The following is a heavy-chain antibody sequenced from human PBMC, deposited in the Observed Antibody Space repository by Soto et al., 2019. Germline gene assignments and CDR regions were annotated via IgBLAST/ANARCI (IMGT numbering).Heavy chain of an antibody. CDR3: AREMVRGVVSDY. Sequence: GASVKVSCKASGYTFTSYCISWVRQAPGQGLEWMGWISTYNGNTKYAQKLQGRVTMTTDTSTSTAYMELRSLRSDETAVFYCAREMVRGVVSDYWGQGTLVTVSS. D-gene: IGHD3-10*01. V-gene: IGHV1-18*01. CDR1: GYTFTSYC. J-gene: IGHJ4*02. CDR2: ISTYNGNT.